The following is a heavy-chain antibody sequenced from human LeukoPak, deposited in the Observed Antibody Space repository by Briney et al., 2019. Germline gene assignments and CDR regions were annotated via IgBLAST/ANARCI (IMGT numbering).Heavy chain of an antibody. J-gene: IGHJ3*02. D-gene: IGHD1-26*01. V-gene: IGHV1-8*01. CDR3: AGALDSSGSYRPYDAFDI. Sequence: ASVKVSCKASGYTFTSYDINWVRQATGQGLEWMGWMNPNSGNTGYAQKFQGRVTMTRNTSISKAYMELSSLRSEDTAVYYCAGALDSSGSYRPYDAFDIWGQGTMVAVSS. CDR1: GYTFTSYD. CDR2: MNPNSGNT.